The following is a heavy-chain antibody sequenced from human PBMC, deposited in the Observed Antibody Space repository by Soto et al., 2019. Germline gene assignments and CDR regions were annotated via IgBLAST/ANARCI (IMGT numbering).Heavy chain of an antibody. V-gene: IGHV4-59*01. D-gene: IGHD6-6*01. CDR2: IYYSGST. CDR3: ARSIAALGGFLYYYYYMDV. Sequence: QVQLQESGPGLVKPSETLSLTCTVSGGSISSYYWSWIRQPPGKGLEWIGYIYYSGSTNYNPSLKSRVTISVDTSKHQFSLKLSSVTAADTAVYYCARSIAALGGFLYYYYYMDVWGKGTTVTVS. J-gene: IGHJ6*03. CDR1: GGSISSYY.